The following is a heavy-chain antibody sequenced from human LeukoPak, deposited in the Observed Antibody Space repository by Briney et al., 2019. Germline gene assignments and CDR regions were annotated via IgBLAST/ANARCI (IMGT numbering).Heavy chain of an antibody. CDR2: IYYSGST. V-gene: IGHV4-59*01. D-gene: IGHD6-13*01. CDR3: AREQQQLVRGRSGNWFDP. Sequence: SETLSLTCTVSGGSISSYYWSWIRQPPGKGLEWIGYIYYSGSTNYNPSLKSRVTVSVDTSKNQFSLKLSSVTAADTAVYYCAREQQQLVRGRSGNWFDPWGQGTLVTVSS. CDR1: GGSISSYY. J-gene: IGHJ5*02.